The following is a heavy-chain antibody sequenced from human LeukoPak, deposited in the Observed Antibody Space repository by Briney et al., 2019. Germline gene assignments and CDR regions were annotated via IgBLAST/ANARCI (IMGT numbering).Heavy chain of an antibody. J-gene: IGHJ4*02. D-gene: IGHD2-21*01. V-gene: IGHV3-20*04. CDR1: GFMFDDYD. Sequence: PGGSLRLSCAASGFMFDDYDMSWVRQAPGKGLEWVSGINWNAGSTAYADSVKGRFTISRDNAKNSLYLQMNSLRAEGTALYYCARAFKYSMSGYYFDYWGQGTLITVS. CDR2: INWNAGST. CDR3: ARAFKYSMSGYYFDY.